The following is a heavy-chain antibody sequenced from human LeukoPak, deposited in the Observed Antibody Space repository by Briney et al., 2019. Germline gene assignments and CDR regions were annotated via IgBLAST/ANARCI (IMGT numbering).Heavy chain of an antibody. CDR3: ARNPDY. CDR1: GFTFSSYG. V-gene: IGHV3-30*03. Sequence: GGSLRLSCAASGFTFSSYGMHWVRQAPGKGLEWVAVISYDGSNKYYADSVKGRFTISRDNSKNTLWLQMNSLRAEDTAVYYCARNPDYWGQGTLVTVSS. J-gene: IGHJ4*02. CDR2: ISYDGSNK.